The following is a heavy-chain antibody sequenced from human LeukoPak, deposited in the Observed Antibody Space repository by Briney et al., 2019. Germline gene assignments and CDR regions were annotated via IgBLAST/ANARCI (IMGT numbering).Heavy chain of an antibody. Sequence: PGGSLRLSCAASGFTFSSYWMSWVRQAPGKGLEWVANIKQDGSEKYYVDSVKGRFTISRDNAKNSLYLQMNSLRAEDTAVYYCARDAEVVPAAIDYFDYWGQGTLVTASS. J-gene: IGHJ4*02. V-gene: IGHV3-7*01. CDR1: GFTFSSYW. CDR3: ARDAEVVPAAIDYFDY. CDR2: IKQDGSEK. D-gene: IGHD2-2*02.